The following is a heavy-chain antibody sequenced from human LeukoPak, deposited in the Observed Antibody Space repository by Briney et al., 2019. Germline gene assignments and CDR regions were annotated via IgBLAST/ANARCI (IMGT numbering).Heavy chain of an antibody. CDR3: ARSRHHYDFWSGYQDNWFDP. J-gene: IGHJ5*02. CDR2: IYPGDSDT. V-gene: IGHV5-51*01. CDR1: GSSFTSYW. Sequence: GESLKISCKGSGSSFTSYWIGWVRQMPGKGLEWMGIIYPGDSDTRYSPSFQGQVTISADKSISTAYLQWSSLKASDTAMYYCARSRHHYDFWSGYQDNWFDPWGQGTLVTGSS. D-gene: IGHD3-3*01.